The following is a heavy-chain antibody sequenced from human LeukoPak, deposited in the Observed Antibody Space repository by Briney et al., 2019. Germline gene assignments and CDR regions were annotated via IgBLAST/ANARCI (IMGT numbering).Heavy chain of an antibody. Sequence: PGGSLRLSCAASGFTFSTYGMHWVRQAPGKGLEWVALIWYDGSNEYYADSVKGRFTISRDNSKNALYLQMNSLRAEDTAVYYCARDRYCSGGSCYGDAFDLWGQGTMVTVSS. CDR1: GFTFSTYG. J-gene: IGHJ3*01. CDR2: IWYDGSNE. V-gene: IGHV3-33*01. CDR3: ARDRYCSGGSCYGDAFDL. D-gene: IGHD2-15*01.